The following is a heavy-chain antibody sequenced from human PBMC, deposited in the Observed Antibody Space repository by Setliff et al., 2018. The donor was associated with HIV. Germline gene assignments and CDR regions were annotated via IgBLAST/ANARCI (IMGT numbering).Heavy chain of an antibody. D-gene: IGHD6-19*01. CDR1: GGSINSTSYY. V-gene: IGHV4-39*02. J-gene: IGHJ4*02. Sequence: SETLSLTCTVSGGSINSTSYYWGWIRQPPGNGLEWIREINHRGTTNYNPSLKSRVTMSVDTSKNQFSLKLNSVTAADTAMYYCARDGGSSGWYFVLGYSDYWGPGTLVTV. CDR3: ARDGGSSGWYFVLGYSDY. CDR2: INHRGTT.